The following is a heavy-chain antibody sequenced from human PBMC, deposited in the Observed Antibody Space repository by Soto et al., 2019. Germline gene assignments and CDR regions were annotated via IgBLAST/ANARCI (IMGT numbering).Heavy chain of an antibody. D-gene: IGHD6-19*01. V-gene: IGHV5-51*01. Sequence: GESLKISCKGSGSSFTSYWIGWVRQMPGKGLEWMGIIYPGDSDTRYSPSFQGQVTISADKSISTAYLQWSSLKASDTAMYYCARRTNAVAGTGTSDYWGQGTLVTVSS. CDR3: ARRTNAVAGTGTSDY. CDR1: GSSFTSYW. J-gene: IGHJ4*02. CDR2: IYPGDSDT.